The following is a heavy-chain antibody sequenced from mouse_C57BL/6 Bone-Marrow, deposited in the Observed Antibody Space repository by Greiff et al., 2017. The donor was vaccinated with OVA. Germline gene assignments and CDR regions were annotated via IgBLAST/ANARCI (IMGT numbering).Heavy chain of an antibody. CDR1: GYTFTSYT. J-gene: IGHJ2*01. Sequence: VKLQESGAELARPGASVKMSCKASGYTFTSYTIHWVKQRPGQGLEWIGYIDPTNDYTNYNQKFKGKATLTADKSSSTAYMQLRSLTSEDSAVYYCTRGYYFDYWGQGTTLTVSS. V-gene: IGHV1-4*01. CDR3: TRGYYFDY. CDR2: IDPTNDYT.